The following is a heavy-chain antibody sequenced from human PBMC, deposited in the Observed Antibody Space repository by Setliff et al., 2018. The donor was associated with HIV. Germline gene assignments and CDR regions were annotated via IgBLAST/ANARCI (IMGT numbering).Heavy chain of an antibody. CDR3: ARGPLDSSGYRSDAFDI. J-gene: IGHJ3*02. CDR2: ISHSGRT. D-gene: IGHD3-22*01. CDR1: VGSFSGYY. Sequence: PSETLSLTCAVYVGSFSGYYWSWIRQPPGKGLEWIGEISHSGRTNYNPSLKSRVTISVDTSKNQFSLKLSSVTAADTAVYYCARGPLDSSGYRSDAFDIRGQGTMVTVSS. V-gene: IGHV4-34*01.